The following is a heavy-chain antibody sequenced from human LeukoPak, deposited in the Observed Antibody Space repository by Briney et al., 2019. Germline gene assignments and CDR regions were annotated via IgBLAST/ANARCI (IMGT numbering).Heavy chain of an antibody. Sequence: SETLSLTCTVSGGSISSYYWSWIRQPPGKGLEWIGYIYYSGSTNYNPSLKSRVTISVDTPKNQFSLKLSSVTAADTAVYYCARHDYYGSGSYDYWGQGTLVTVSS. CDR1: GGSISSYY. J-gene: IGHJ4*02. V-gene: IGHV4-59*08. CDR2: IYYSGST. D-gene: IGHD3-10*01. CDR3: ARHDYYGSGSYDY.